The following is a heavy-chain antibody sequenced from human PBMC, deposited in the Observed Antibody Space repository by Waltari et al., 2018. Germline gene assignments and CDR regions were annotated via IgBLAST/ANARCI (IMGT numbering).Heavy chain of an antibody. V-gene: IGHV4-34*01. D-gene: IGHD2-2*01. J-gene: IGHJ4*02. CDR1: GGSFSGYY. CDR2: INHSGRT. CDR3: ARGVDSVSPSPKSGIVVVPAANVVFDY. Sequence: QVQLQQWGAGLLKPSETLSLTCAVYGGSFSGYYWSWLRQPPGTGRDWIGEINHSGRTNYNPSLKSRVTISVDTSKTQFSLKLSSVTAADTAVYYCARGVDSVSPSPKSGIVVVPAANVVFDYWGQGTLVTVSS.